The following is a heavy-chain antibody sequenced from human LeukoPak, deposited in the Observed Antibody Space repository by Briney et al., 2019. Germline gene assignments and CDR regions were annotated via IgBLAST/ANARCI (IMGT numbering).Heavy chain of an antibody. CDR2: IYYSGST. J-gene: IGHJ4*02. Sequence: SETLSLTCTVSGGSISSSSYYWGWIRPPPGKGLEGMGSIYYSGSTYYNPSLKSRVTISVDTSKNQFSLKLSSVTAADTAVYYCARQVLVGDPLPLDYWGQGTLVTVSS. CDR1: GGSISSSSYY. V-gene: IGHV4-39*01. D-gene: IGHD3-10*01. CDR3: ARQVLVGDPLPLDY.